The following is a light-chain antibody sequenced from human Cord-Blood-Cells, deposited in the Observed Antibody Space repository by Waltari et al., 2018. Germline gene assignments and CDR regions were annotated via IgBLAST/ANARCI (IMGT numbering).Light chain of an antibody. V-gene: IGKV4-1*01. Sequence: DIVMTQSPDSLAVSLGVRDTINCKSSQSVLYSSNNKNYLAWYQQKPGQPPKLLIYRASTRESGVPDRFSGSGSGTDFTLTISSLQAEDVAVYYCQQYYSTPWTFGQGTKVEIK. CDR1: QSVLYSSNNKNY. J-gene: IGKJ1*01. CDR3: QQYYSTPWT. CDR2: RAS.